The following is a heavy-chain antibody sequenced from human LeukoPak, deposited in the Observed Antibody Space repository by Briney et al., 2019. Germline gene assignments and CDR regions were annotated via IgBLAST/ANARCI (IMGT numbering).Heavy chain of an antibody. V-gene: IGHV3-23*01. J-gene: IGHJ4*02. D-gene: IGHD5-12*01. CDR2: IVASSGST. CDR1: GFSISNSA. CDR3: AKGAYDYIEMGYFDY. Sequence: GGSLTLSCAASGFSISNSAMSWVRQAPGKGLEWVSLIVASSGSTFYADSVKGRFTISRDSSKNTLYLQMNSLRAEDMAVYYCAKGAYDYIEMGYFDYWGQGTLVTVSS.